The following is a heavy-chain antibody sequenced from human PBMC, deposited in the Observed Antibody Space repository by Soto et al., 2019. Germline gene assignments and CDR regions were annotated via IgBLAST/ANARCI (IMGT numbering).Heavy chain of an antibody. CDR2: VFYTGST. D-gene: IGHD6-19*01. V-gene: IGHV4-39*01. J-gene: IGHJ4*02. CDR1: GGSINSNNSF. CDR3: ARHLAVAGTDF. Sequence: PSETLSLTCTVSGGSINSNNSFWGWIRQPPGKGLEWIGSVFYTGSTYSNPSLKSRITVSVDTSKNQFSLHLYSVTAADTAVYFCARHLAVAGTDFWGQGALVTVS.